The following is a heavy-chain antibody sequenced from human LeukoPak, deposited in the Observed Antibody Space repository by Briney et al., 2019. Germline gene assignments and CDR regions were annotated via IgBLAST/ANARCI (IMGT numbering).Heavy chain of an antibody. J-gene: IGHJ4*02. CDR2: INPNSGVT. CDR1: GYTFTGYY. V-gene: IGHV1-2*02. Sequence: ASVKVSCKASGYTFTGYYMHWVRQAPGQGLEWMGWINPNSGVTNYAQKFQGRVTMTRDTSISTAYMELSRQRSDDTAVYYCARPYYDFWSGYYRGDYFDYWGQGTLVTVSS. CDR3: ARPYYDFWSGYYRGDYFDY. D-gene: IGHD3-3*01.